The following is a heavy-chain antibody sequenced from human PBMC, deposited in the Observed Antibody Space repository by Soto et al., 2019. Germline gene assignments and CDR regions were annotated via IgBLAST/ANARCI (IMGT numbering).Heavy chain of an antibody. CDR2: INHSGST. D-gene: IGHD5-18*01. J-gene: IGHJ4*02. CDR3: ARPLRGYSYGYFDY. V-gene: IGHV4-34*01. CDR1: GGSFSGYY. Sequence: SETLSLTCAVYGGSFSGYYWSWIRQPPGKGLEWIGEINHSGSTNYNPSLKSRVTISVDTSKNQFSLKLSSVTAADTAVYYCARPLRGYSYGYFDYWGQGTLVTVS.